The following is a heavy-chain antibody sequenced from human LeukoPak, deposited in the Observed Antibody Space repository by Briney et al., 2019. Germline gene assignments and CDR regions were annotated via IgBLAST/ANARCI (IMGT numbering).Heavy chain of an antibody. CDR1: GGSFSGYY. V-gene: IGHV4-34*01. CDR3: ARVVRGPFFYYYYYYMDV. CDR2: INHSGST. Sequence: SETLSLTCAVYGGSFSGYYWSWLRQPPGKGLEWIGEINHSGSTNYNPSLKSRVTISVDTSKNQFSLKLSSVTAADTAVYYCARVVRGPFFYYYYYYMDVWGKGTTVTISS. J-gene: IGHJ6*03. D-gene: IGHD2/OR15-2a*01.